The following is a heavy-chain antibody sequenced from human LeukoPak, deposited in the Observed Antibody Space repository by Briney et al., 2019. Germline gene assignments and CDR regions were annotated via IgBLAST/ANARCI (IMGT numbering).Heavy chain of an antibody. CDR1: GFTFSSHW. V-gene: IGHV3-7*01. J-gene: IGHJ6*02. CDR3: ARVLLVNAHDTMDV. D-gene: IGHD2-21*01. Sequence: GGSLRLSCAASGFTFSSHWMGWVRQAPGKGLEWVANIGPDGNEKNHVDSVKGRFTISRENAKNSMYLQMNSLKADQTAVYFCARVLLVNAHDTMDVWGQGTTITVSS. CDR2: IGPDGNEK.